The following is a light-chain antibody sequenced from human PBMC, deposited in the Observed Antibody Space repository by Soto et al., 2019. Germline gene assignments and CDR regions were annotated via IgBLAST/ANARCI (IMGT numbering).Light chain of an antibody. Sequence: QSVLTQPRSVSGSPGQSVTISCTGTSSDVGSYKYVSWYQQHPGKAPKLLIYDVTKRPSGVPDRFSGSKSGNTASLTISGLQGEYEADYYCCSYAGGYTWLFGGGTKLTVL. CDR2: DVT. CDR1: SSDVGSYKY. CDR3: CSYAGGYTWL. J-gene: IGLJ3*02. V-gene: IGLV2-11*01.